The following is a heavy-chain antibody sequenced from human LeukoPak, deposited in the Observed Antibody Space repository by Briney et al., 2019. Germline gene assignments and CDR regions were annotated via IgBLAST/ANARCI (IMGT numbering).Heavy chain of an antibody. Sequence: GGSLRLSCAASGFTFSSYEMNWVRQAPGKGLEWVSYISSSSSTIYYADSVKGRFTISRVNSKNTLYLHMSSLRVEDTAVFYCARVAPPLDDYIRGSFPYYFDYWGQGTPVTVSS. CDR3: ARVAPPLDDYIRGSFPYYFDY. J-gene: IGHJ4*02. V-gene: IGHV3-48*03. CDR1: GFTFSSYE. CDR2: ISSSSSTI. D-gene: IGHD3-16*01.